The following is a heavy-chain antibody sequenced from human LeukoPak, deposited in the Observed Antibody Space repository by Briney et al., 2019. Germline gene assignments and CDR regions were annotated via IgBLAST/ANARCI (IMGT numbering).Heavy chain of an antibody. J-gene: IGHJ4*02. V-gene: IGHV3-74*01. Sequence: PGGSLRLSCAASGFTFSVFWMHWVRQAPGTGSVWVSRINPDGSTTSYADSVKGRFTISRDNAKNTLYLQISSLRAEDTAVYYCARDMWGTFDYWGQGTLVTVSS. CDR1: GFTFSVFW. CDR3: ARDMWGTFDY. CDR2: INPDGSTT. D-gene: IGHD7-27*01.